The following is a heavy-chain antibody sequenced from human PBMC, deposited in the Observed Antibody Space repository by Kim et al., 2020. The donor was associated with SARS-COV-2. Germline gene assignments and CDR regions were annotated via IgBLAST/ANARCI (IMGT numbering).Heavy chain of an antibody. CDR2: IYYSGST. J-gene: IGHJ3*02. Sequence: SETLSLTCAVSGGSISSGGYSWSWIRQPPGKGLEWIGYIYYSGSTYYNPSLKSRVTISVDRSKNQFSLKLSSVTAADTAVYYCARDRVRGVHHDAFDIWGQGTMVTVSS. D-gene: IGHD3-10*01. CDR3: ARDRVRGVHHDAFDI. V-gene: IGHV4-30-2*01. CDR1: GGSISSGGYS.